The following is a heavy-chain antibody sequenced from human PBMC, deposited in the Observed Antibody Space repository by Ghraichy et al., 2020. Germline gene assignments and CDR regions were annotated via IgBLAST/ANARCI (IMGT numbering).Heavy chain of an antibody. CDR2: INSDGGGA. Sequence: GGSLRLSCAASGFTFSNYWMYWVRQGPGQGLMWVSRINSDGGGAVYADSVKGRFTISRDNAKNTLYLQMNNLRVEDTAVYYCTRVARYGDDSHFNYAMDVWGQGTTVTVSS. D-gene: IGHD4-17*01. J-gene: IGHJ6*02. CDR1: GFTFSNYW. V-gene: IGHV3-74*01. CDR3: TRVARYGDDSHFNYAMDV.